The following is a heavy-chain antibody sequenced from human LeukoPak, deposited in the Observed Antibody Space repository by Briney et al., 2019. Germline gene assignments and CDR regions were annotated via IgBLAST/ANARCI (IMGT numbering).Heavy chain of an antibody. CDR2: INPNSGGT. CDR3: AREEIICSSSSCPLDY. J-gene: IGHJ4*02. CDR1: GYTFTGYY. D-gene: IGHD2-15*01. Sequence: GASVKVSCKASGYTFTGYYIHWVRQAPGQGLEWVGWINPNSGGTSYTQKFQGWVTVTRDTSISTAYMELSRLRSDDTAVYYCAREEIICSSSSCPLDYWGQGTLVTVSS. V-gene: IGHV1-2*04.